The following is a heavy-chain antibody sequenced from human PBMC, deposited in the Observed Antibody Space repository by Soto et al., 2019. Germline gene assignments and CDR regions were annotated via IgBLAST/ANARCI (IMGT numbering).Heavy chain of an antibody. J-gene: IGHJ6*02. V-gene: IGHV1-69*10. Sequence: SVKVSCKASGGTFSSFGINWVRQAPGQGLEWMGGIIPVSPIANYAQKFQGRVTITADKSTNTAYMELSSLRSEDTAVYFCAGGGDEFYYYGMGGWGQGTTVTVSS. CDR3: AGGGDEFYYYGMGG. CDR1: GGTFSSFG. CDR2: IIPVSPIA.